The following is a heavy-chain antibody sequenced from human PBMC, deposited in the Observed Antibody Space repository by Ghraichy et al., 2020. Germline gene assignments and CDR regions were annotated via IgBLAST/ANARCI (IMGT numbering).Heavy chain of an antibody. V-gene: IGHV4-59*08. CDR2: IYYSGST. CDR3: ARRKGNFPTSVNYYYYYGMDV. Sequence: SETLSLTCTVSGGSISSYYWSWIRQPPGKGLEWIGYIYYSGSTNYNPSLKSRVTISVDTSKNQFSLKLSSVTAADTAVYYCARRKGNFPTSVNYYYYYGMDVWGQGTTVTVSS. J-gene: IGHJ6*02. D-gene: IGHD2/OR15-2a*01. CDR1: GGSISSYY.